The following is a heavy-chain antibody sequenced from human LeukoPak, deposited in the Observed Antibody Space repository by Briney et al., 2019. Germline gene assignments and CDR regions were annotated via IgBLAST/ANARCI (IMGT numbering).Heavy chain of an antibody. D-gene: IGHD3-10*01. CDR3: VRDGEGLAISVNYWFDL. V-gene: IGHV1-8*01. Sequence: ASVKVSCKASGFTFTRYDINWVRQATGQGLEWMGWMNPNNGNTGYAQTFQGRVTMTRDTFTSTAYMELRSLTSEDTAVYYCVRDGEGLAISVNYWFDLWGQGTLDTVSS. CDR2: MNPNNGNT. J-gene: IGHJ5*02. CDR1: GFTFTRYD.